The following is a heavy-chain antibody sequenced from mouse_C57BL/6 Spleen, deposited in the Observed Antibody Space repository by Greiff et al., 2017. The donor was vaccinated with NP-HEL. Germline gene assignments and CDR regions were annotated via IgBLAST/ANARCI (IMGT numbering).Heavy chain of an antibody. CDR2: ISYDGSN. V-gene: IGHV3-6*01. CDR3: ARDSYYGSSYDAMDY. D-gene: IGHD1-1*01. CDR1: GYSITSGYY. Sequence: VQLKESGPGLVKPSQSLSLTCSVTGYSITSGYYWNWIRQFPGNKLEWMGYISYDGSNNYNPSLKNRISITRDTSKNQFFLKLNSVTTEDTATYYCARDSYYGSSYDAMDYWGQGTSVTVSS. J-gene: IGHJ4*01.